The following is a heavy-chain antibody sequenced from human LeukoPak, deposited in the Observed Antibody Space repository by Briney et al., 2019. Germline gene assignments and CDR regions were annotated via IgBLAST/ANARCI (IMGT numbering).Heavy chain of an antibody. CDR3: ASNRGKYSSFGD. V-gene: IGHV4-31*02. D-gene: IGHD6-6*01. J-gene: IGHJ4*02. Sequence: SETLSLTCTVSGGSISSGGYYWSWIRQHPGKGLEWIGYSYYSGSTYYNPSLKSRVTISVDTSKNQFSLKLSSVTAADTAVYYCASNRGKYSSFGDWGQGTLVTVSS. CDR1: GGSISSGGYY. CDR2: SYYSGST.